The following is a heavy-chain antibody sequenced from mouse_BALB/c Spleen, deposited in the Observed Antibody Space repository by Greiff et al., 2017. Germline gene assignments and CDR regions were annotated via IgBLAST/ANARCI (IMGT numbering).Heavy chain of an antibody. CDR1: GYSITSGYY. CDR2: ISYDGSN. V-gene: IGHV3-6*02. Sequence: EVQLQQSGPGLVKPSQSLSLTCSVTGYSITSGYYWNWIRQFPGNKLEWMGYISYDGSNNYNPYLKNRISITRDTSKNQFFLKLNSVTTEDTATYYCARDGNYSPFAYWGQGTLVTVSA. D-gene: IGHD2-1*01. CDR3: ARDGNYSPFAY. J-gene: IGHJ3*01.